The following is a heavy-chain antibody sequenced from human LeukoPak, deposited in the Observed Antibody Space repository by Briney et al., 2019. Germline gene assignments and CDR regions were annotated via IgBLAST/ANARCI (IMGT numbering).Heavy chain of an antibody. D-gene: IGHD6-13*01. J-gene: IGHJ4*02. V-gene: IGHV3-11*01. Sequence: PGGSLRLSCAASGFTFSDYYMSWIRQAPGKGLEWVSYISSSGSTIHYADSVKGRFTISRDNAKNSLYLQMNSLRAEDTAVYYCARDEVVPALIAAAGPTFDYWGQGTLVTVSS. CDR1: GFTFSDYY. CDR2: ISSSGSTI. CDR3: ARDEVVPALIAAAGPTFDY.